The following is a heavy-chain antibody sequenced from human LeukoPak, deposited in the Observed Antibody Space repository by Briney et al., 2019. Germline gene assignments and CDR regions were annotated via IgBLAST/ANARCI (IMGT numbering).Heavy chain of an antibody. CDR3: ARGHSSGWFPKYYYYGMDV. V-gene: IGHV4-61*01. CDR1: GGSVSSGSYY. J-gene: IGHJ6*02. Sequence: SETLSLTCTVSGGSVSSGSYYWSWIRQPPGKGLEWIGYIYYSGSTNYNPSLKSRVTISVDTSKNQFSLKLSSVTAADTAVYYCARGHSSGWFPKYYYYGMDVWGQGTTVTVSS. CDR2: IYYSGST. D-gene: IGHD6-19*01.